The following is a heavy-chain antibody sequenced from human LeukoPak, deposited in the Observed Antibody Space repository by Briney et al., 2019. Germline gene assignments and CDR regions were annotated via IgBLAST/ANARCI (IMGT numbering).Heavy chain of an antibody. J-gene: IGHJ4*02. V-gene: IGHV4-59*01. D-gene: IGHD3-9*01. CDR2: IHYSGST. Sequence: SETLSLTCTVSGGSICSYYWTWIRQPPGKGLEWIAYIHYSGSTSSNPSLKSRVTVSVDTSNNQFSLKLTSVTAADTAVYYCARDDILTGYYGNFDFWGQGTLVTVSS. CDR1: GGSICSYY. CDR3: ARDDILTGYYGNFDF.